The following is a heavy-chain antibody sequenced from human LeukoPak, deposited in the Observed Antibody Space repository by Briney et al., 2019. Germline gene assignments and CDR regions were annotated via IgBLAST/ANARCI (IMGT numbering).Heavy chain of an antibody. CDR1: GFTFNTYT. Sequence: GGSLRLSCAASGFTFNTYTMSWVRQAPGKGLEWVSAISGSADSTYYADSVKGRFSISRDNSKNTLYLQMNSLRAEDTAAYYCAGAPSYYYYYYYMDVWGKGTTVTVSS. CDR2: ISGSADST. V-gene: IGHV3-23*01. CDR3: AGAPSYYYYYYYMDV. J-gene: IGHJ6*03.